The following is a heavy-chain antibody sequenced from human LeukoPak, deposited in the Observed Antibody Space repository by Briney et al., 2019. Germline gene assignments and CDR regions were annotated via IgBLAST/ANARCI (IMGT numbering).Heavy chain of an antibody. Sequence: SETLSLTCTVSGGSISSYYWSWIRQPAGKGLEWIGRIYTSGSTNYNPSLKSRVTISVDTSKNQFSLKLSSVTAADTAVYYCARHLVWFGELSLLDAFDIWGQGTMVTVSS. V-gene: IGHV4-4*07. J-gene: IGHJ3*02. CDR1: GGSISSYY. D-gene: IGHD3-10*01. CDR3: ARHLVWFGELSLLDAFDI. CDR2: IYTSGST.